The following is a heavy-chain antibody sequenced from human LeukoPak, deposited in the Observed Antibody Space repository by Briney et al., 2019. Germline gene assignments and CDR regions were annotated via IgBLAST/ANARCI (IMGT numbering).Heavy chain of an antibody. CDR1: GFTFSSPA. J-gene: IGHJ6*02. D-gene: IGHD2-8*01. CDR2: ISNNGGYT. Sequence: PGGSLRLSCAASGFTFSSPAMSWVRQAPGKGLEWVSAISNNGGYTYYADSGQGRFTISIDNSKSTLCLQMNSLRAEDKAVYYCARFESPNIVLMVYASPEYYYYYGMDVWGQGTTVTVSS. V-gene: IGHV3-23*01. CDR3: ARFESPNIVLMVYASPEYYYYYGMDV.